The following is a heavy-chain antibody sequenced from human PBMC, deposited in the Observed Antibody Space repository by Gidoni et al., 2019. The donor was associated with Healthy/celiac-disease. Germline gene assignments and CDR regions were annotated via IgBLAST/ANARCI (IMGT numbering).Heavy chain of an antibody. Sequence: QVQLVQSGAELTKPGSSVKVSCKASGGTFSSYAISWVRQAPGQGLEWMGGIIPIFGTANYAQKFQGRVTITADESTSTAYMELSSLRSEDTAVYYCARESLRITMVRGRAYGMDVWGQGTTVTVSS. CDR1: GGTFSSYA. D-gene: IGHD3-10*01. J-gene: IGHJ6*02. CDR3: ARESLRITMVRGRAYGMDV. CDR2: IIPIFGTA. V-gene: IGHV1-69*01.